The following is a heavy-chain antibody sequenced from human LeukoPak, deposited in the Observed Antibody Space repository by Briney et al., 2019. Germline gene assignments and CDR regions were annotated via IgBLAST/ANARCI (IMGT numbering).Heavy chain of an antibody. D-gene: IGHD3-9*01. CDR3: ARGLFHYYDILTGYYPQYYFDY. CDR1: GGTFSSYA. CDR2: IIPIFGTA. V-gene: IGHV1-69*13. J-gene: IGHJ4*02. Sequence: ASVKVSCKASGGTFSSYAIGWVRQAPGQGLEWMGGIIPIFGTANYAQKFQGRVTITADESTSTAYMELSSLRSEDTAVYYCARGLFHYYDILTGYYPQYYFDYWGQGTLVTVSS.